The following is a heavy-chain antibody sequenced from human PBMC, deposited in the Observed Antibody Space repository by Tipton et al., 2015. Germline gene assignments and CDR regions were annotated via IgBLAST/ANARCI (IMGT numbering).Heavy chain of an antibody. J-gene: IGHJ5*02. CDR3: ARHVFIQGSWYQWFGP. Sequence: TLSLTCTVFGASISSPNSFWGWIRQSPGKGLEWIGSILHRGTTYYNPSLRSRVSLSIDTSSNQFSLSLTSVTAADTALYYCARHVFIQGSWYQWFGPWGQGTLVTVS. V-gene: IGHV4-39*01. CDR2: ILHRGTT. CDR1: GASISSPNSF. D-gene: IGHD6-13*01.